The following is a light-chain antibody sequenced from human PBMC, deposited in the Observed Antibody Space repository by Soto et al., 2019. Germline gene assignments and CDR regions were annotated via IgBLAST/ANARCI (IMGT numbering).Light chain of an antibody. V-gene: IGLV2-14*01. CDR2: EVT. CDR3: SSYTSRTSLSFV. Sequence: QSAPTQPASVSGSPGQSITISCTGTSSDVGGYDYVSWYQQHPGKAPKLMIYEVTNRPSGVSNRFSGSRSGNTASLTISGLLAEDEADYYCSSYTSRTSLSFVFGAGTKVTVL. CDR1: SSDVGGYDY. J-gene: IGLJ1*01.